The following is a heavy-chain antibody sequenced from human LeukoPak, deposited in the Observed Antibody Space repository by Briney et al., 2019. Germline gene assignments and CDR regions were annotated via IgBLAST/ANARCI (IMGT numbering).Heavy chain of an antibody. CDR1: GYTFTSYY. Sequence: GASVKVSCKASGYTFTSYYMHWVRQAPGQGLEWMGWINPNSGGTNCAQKFQGRVTMTRDTSISTAYMELSRLRSDDTAVYYCARDLGDSGSYYTVDYWGQGTLVTVSS. CDR3: ARDLGDSGSYYTVDY. V-gene: IGHV1-2*02. D-gene: IGHD1-26*01. J-gene: IGHJ4*02. CDR2: INPNSGGT.